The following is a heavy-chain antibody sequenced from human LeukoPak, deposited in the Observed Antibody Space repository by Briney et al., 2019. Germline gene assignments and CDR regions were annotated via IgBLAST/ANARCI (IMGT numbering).Heavy chain of an antibody. D-gene: IGHD3-10*01. V-gene: IGHV4-59*01. CDR2: IYYSGST. J-gene: IGHJ4*02. Sequence: SETLSLTCTVSGGSLSSYYWSWVRQPPREGLEWIGYIYYSGSTNYNPSLKSRVTISVDTSKNQFSLKLSSVTAADTAVYFCARDGGSGSYYRFDSWGQGTLVTVSS. CDR1: GGSLSSYY. CDR3: ARDGGSGSYYRFDS.